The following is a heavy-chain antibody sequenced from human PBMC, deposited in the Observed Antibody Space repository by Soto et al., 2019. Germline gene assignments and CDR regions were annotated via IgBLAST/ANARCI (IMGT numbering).Heavy chain of an antibody. CDR1: GFTFSSYG. J-gene: IGHJ6*02. CDR3: AKDRRNGGGMDV. V-gene: IGHV3-30*18. Sequence: QVQLVESGGGVVQPGRSLRLSCAASGFTFSSYGMHWVRQAPGKGLEWVAVISYDGSNKYYADSVKGRFTISRDNSKNTLYLQMNSLRAEDTAVYYCAKDRRNGGGMDVWGQGTTVTVSS. D-gene: IGHD1-1*01. CDR2: ISYDGSNK.